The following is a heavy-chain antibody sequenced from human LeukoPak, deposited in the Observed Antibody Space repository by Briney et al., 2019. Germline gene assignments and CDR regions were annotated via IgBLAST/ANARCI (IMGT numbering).Heavy chain of an antibody. V-gene: IGHV3-48*02. J-gene: IGHJ4*02. CDR1: GFTFRSYR. D-gene: IGHD4-23*01. Sequence: GGSLRLSCAASGFTFRSYRMNWVRQAPGKGREWVSYISSSSSTIYYADSVKGRFTISRDNAKNSLYLQMHSLRDEATAVYYCARDSDGGYNWGQGTLVTVSS. CDR2: ISSSSSTI. CDR3: ARDSDGGYN.